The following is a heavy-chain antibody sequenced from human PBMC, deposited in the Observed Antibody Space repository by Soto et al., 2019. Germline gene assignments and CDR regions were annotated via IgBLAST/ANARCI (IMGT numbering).Heavy chain of an antibody. Sequence: PGGSLRLSCAASGFTVSSNYMSWVRQAPGKGLEWVSVIYSGGSTYYADSVKGRFTISRDNSKNTLYLQMNSLRAEDTAVYYCARAPLLLDFGMDVWGQGTTVTVSS. V-gene: IGHV3-53*01. J-gene: IGHJ6*02. D-gene: IGHD1-26*01. CDR2: IYSGGST. CDR1: GFTVSSNY. CDR3: ARAPLLLDFGMDV.